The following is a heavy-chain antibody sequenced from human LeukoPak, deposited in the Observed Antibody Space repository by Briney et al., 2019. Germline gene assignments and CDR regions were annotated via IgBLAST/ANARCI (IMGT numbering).Heavy chain of an antibody. V-gene: IGHV1-69*05. Sequence: ASVKVSCKASGGTFSSYAISWVRQAPGQGLEWMGGIIPIFGTANYAQKFQGRVTITTDESTSTAYMELSSLRSEDTAVYYCARGRIAEENWFDPWGQGPLVSVSS. CDR2: IIPIFGTA. J-gene: IGHJ5*02. CDR3: ARGRIAEENWFDP. CDR1: GGTFSSYA. D-gene: IGHD6-13*01.